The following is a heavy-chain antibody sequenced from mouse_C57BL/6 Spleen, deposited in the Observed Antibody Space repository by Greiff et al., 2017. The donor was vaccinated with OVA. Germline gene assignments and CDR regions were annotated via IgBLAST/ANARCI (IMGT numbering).Heavy chain of an antibody. D-gene: IGHD1-1*01. Sequence: EVKLQESGPGLVKPSQSLSLTCSVTGYSITSGYYWNWIRQFPGNKLEWMGYISYDGSNNYNPSLKNRISITRDTSKNQFFLKLNSVTTEDTATYYCARDITTVVENAMDYWGQGTSVTVSS. J-gene: IGHJ4*01. CDR1: GYSITSGYY. CDR3: ARDITTVVENAMDY. CDR2: ISYDGSN. V-gene: IGHV3-6*01.